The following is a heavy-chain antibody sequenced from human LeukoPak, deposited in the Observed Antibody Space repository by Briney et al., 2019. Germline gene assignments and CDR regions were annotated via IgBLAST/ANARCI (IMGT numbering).Heavy chain of an antibody. CDR2: IKSKTDGGTT. Sequence: GGSLRLSCAASGFTFSNAWMSWVRQAPGKGLEWVGRIKSKTDGGTTDYAAPVKGRFTISRDDSKNTLRLQMNSLKTEDTAVYYCTTDWRYYDSSGYQIYYFDYWGQGTLVTVSS. J-gene: IGHJ4*02. D-gene: IGHD3-22*01. V-gene: IGHV3-15*01. CDR1: GFTFSNAW. CDR3: TTDWRYYDSSGYQIYYFDY.